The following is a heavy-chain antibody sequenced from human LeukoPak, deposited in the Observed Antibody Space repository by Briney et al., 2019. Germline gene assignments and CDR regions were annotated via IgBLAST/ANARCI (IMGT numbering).Heavy chain of an antibody. CDR3: ATSTIFGVDPPYYYYGMDV. V-gene: IGHV1-24*01. CDR1: GYTLTELS. CDR2: SDPEDGET. J-gene: IGHJ6*02. D-gene: IGHD3-3*01. Sequence: ASVKVSCKVSGYTLTELSMHWVRQAPGKGLEWMGGSDPEDGETIYAQKFQGRVTMTEDTSTDTAYMELSSLRSEDTAVYYCATSTIFGVDPPYYYYGMDVWGQGTTVTVSS.